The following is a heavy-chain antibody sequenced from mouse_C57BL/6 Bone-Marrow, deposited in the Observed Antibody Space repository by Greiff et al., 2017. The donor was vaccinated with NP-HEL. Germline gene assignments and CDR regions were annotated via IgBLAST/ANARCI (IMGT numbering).Heavy chain of an antibody. D-gene: IGHD1-1*01. Sequence: QVQLQQPGAELVKPGASVKLSCKASGYTFTSYWMHWVKQRPGRGLEWIGRIDPNSGGTKSNEKFKSKATLTVDKPSSTAYMQLSRLTSEDTAVYYCARSEGDNYGSSYVEGFAYWGQGTLVTVSA. CDR1: GYTFTSYW. V-gene: IGHV1-72*01. J-gene: IGHJ3*01. CDR3: ARSEGDNYGSSYVEGFAY. CDR2: IDPNSGGT.